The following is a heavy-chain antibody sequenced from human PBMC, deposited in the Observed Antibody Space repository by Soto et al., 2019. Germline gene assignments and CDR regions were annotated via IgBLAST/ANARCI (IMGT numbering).Heavy chain of an antibody. Sequence: PSETLSLTCTVSGGSISGYYWSWIRQPPGKGLEWIGYMYNTGSTVYNPSFKSRVTISVDTSKNQFSLKLTSVTAADTAVYYCARHLKQYYGSGSYYHPYYYYYGMDVWGQGTTVTVSS. D-gene: IGHD3-10*01. J-gene: IGHJ6*02. CDR1: GGSISGYY. CDR3: ARHLKQYYGSGSYYHPYYYYYGMDV. CDR2: MYNTGST. V-gene: IGHV4-59*08.